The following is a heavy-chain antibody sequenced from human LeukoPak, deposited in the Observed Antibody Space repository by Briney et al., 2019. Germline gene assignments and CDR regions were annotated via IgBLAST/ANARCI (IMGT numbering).Heavy chain of an antibody. CDR1: GFTFSSYG. CDR3: AKAQGLVVVTAKRYYYMDV. J-gene: IGHJ6*03. D-gene: IGHD2-21*02. Sequence: GGSLRLSCAASGFTFSSYGMHWVRQAPGKGLEWVAFIRYDGSNKYYAVSVKGRFTISRDNSKNTLYLQMNSLRAEDTAVYYCAKAQGLVVVTAKRYYYMDVWGKGTTVTISS. V-gene: IGHV3-30*02. CDR2: IRYDGSNK.